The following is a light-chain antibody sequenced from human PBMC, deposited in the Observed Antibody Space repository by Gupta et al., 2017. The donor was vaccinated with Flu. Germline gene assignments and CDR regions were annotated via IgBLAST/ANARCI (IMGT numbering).Light chain of an antibody. V-gene: IGLV1-44*01. CDR1: SSNIVSNT. CDR2: THD. J-gene: IGLJ3*02. Sequence: SSSNIVSNTVSWYQQLPRTAPKLLVYTHDQRPSLVPYRFSGSNSDTSASLAISGLQSEDEADYYCASWDDSLDAGVFGGGTKLTVL. CDR3: ASWDDSLDAGV.